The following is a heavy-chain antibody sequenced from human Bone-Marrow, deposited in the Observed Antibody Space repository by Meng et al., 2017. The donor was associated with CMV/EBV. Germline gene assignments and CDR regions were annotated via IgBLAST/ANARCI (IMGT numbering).Heavy chain of an antibody. CDR1: GFTFSDYY. V-gene: IGHV3-11*06. CDR2: ISSSSSYI. D-gene: IGHD2-2*01. J-gene: IGHJ6*02. CDR3: ASYYCSSTSCYGMDV. Sequence: GESLKISCAASGFTFSDYYMSWIRQAPGKGLEWVSSISSSSSYIYYADSVKGRFTISRDNAKNSLYLQMNSLRAEDTAVYYCASYYCSSTSCYGMDVWGQGTTVTVSS.